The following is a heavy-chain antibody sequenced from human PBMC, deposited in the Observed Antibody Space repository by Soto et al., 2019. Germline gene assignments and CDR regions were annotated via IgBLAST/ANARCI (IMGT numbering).Heavy chain of an antibody. J-gene: IGHJ4*02. D-gene: IGHD5-18*01. CDR2: IFWDDDK. CDR3: AHLPWKQLWPRAPVVN. CDR1: GFSLTPSGVG. Sequence: SGPTLVNPTQTLTLTCTFSGFSLTPSGVGVGWIRQPPGKALEWPGIIFWDDDKRYRPSLRSRLTITKDTSKNQLVLTMTNMDPVDTATYYCAHLPWKQLWPRAPVVNWGQGTPVTVSS. V-gene: IGHV2-5*02.